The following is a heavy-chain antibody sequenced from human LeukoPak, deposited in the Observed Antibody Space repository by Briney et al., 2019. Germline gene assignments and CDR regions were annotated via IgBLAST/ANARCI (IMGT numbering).Heavy chain of an antibody. V-gene: IGHV4-34*01. J-gene: IGHJ5*02. CDR2: INHSRST. CDR3: ARTPDASASIAAIYDP. CDR1: GGSFSGYY. Sequence: PSETLSLTCAVYGGSFSGYYWSWIRQPPGKGLEWIGEINHSRSTNYNPSLKSRVTISVDTSKNQFSLKLSSVTAADTAVYYCARTPDASASIAAIYDPWGQGTLVTVSS. D-gene: IGHD6-6*01.